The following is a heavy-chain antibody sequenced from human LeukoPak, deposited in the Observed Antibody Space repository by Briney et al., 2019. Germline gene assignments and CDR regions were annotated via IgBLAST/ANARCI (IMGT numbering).Heavy chain of an antibody. V-gene: IGHV4-59*01. CDR2: IYYSGST. Sequence: SETLSLTCTVSGGSISSYYWSWIRQPPGKGLEWIGYIYYSGSTNYNPSLKSRVTISVDTSKNQFSLKLSSATAADTAVYYCARARYCSSTSCYAFDYWGQGTLVTVSS. CDR1: GGSISSYY. J-gene: IGHJ4*02. D-gene: IGHD2-2*01. CDR3: ARARYCSSTSCYAFDY.